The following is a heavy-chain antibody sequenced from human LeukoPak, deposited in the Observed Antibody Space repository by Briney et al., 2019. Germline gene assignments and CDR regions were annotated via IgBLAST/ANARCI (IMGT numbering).Heavy chain of an antibody. Sequence: ASVKVSCKASGYTFTAYYLHWVRQAPGQGLEWMGWINPNSGGTTYAQQFQGRITMTRDTSISTAYMNLTRLTSDDTAVYYCARDSGSSSWEFDFWGQGTLVTVSS. CDR1: GYTFTAYY. CDR3: ARDSGSSSWEFDF. D-gene: IGHD6-13*01. J-gene: IGHJ4*02. CDR2: INPNSGGT. V-gene: IGHV1-2*02.